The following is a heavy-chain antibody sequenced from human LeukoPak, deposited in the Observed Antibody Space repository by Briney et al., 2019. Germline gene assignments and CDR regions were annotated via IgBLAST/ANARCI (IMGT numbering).Heavy chain of an antibody. CDR2: FDPEDGET. D-gene: IGHD2-21*02. Sequence: ASVKVSCTVSGYTLTELSMHWVRQAPGKGLEWMRGFDPEDGETIYAQKFQGRVTITADKSTSAAYMELSSLRSEDTAVYYCARSSVVTAMVHLDYWGQGTLVTVSS. V-gene: IGHV1-24*01. CDR3: ARSSVVTAMVHLDY. CDR1: GYTLTELS. J-gene: IGHJ4*02.